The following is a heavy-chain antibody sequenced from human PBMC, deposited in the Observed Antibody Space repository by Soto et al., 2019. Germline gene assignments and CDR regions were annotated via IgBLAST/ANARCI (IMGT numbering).Heavy chain of an antibody. D-gene: IGHD3-10*01. Sequence: PGESLKISCKGSGYSFTSYWIGWVRQMPGKGLEWMGIIYPGDSDTRYSPSFQGQVTISADKSISTAYLQWSSLKASDTAMYYCGVWFGELKPTNWFDPWGQGTLVTVSS. CDR3: GVWFGELKPTNWFDP. CDR1: GYSFTSYW. J-gene: IGHJ5*02. CDR2: IYPGDSDT. V-gene: IGHV5-51*01.